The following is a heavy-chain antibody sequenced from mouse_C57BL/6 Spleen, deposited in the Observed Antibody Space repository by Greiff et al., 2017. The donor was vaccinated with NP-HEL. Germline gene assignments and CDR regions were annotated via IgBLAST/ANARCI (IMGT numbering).Heavy chain of an antibody. D-gene: IGHD4-1*01. V-gene: IGHV10-1*01. CDR1: GFSFNTYA. Sequence: EVKVVESGGGLVQPKGSLKLSCAASGFSFNTYAMNWVRQAPGKGLEWVARIRSKSNNYATYYADSVKDRFTISRDDSESMLYLQMNNLKTEDTAMYYCVRQGTGRFFDYWGQGTTLTVSS. CDR2: IRSKSNNYAT. J-gene: IGHJ2*01. CDR3: VRQGTGRFFDY.